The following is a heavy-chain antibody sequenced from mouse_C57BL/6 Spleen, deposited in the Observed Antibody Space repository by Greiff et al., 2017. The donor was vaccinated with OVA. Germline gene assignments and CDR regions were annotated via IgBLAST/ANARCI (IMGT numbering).Heavy chain of an antibody. CDR1: GYTFTSYW. V-gene: IGHV1-50*01. Sequence: QVQLQQPGAELVKPGASVKLSCKASGYTFTSYWMQWVNQRPGQGLEWIGEIDTSDSYNNYNQQFKGKATLTVDTSSSTAYMQRSSLTSEDSAFYYCARRAGKGKGYFDYWGKGTTLTVSS. CDR3: ARRAGKGKGYFDY. J-gene: IGHJ2*01. CDR2: IDTSDSYN. D-gene: IGHD4-1*01.